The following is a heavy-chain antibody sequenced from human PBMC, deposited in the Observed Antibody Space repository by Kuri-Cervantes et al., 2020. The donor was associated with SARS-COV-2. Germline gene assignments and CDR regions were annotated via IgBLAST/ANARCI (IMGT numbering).Heavy chain of an antibody. CDR1: GYTFISYA. J-gene: IGHJ4*02. V-gene: IGHV1-3*01. CDR2: INAGNGNT. CDR3: ARMGSYYRFFDY. D-gene: IGHD1-26*01. Sequence: ASVKVSCKASGYTFISYAIHWVRQAPGQRLEWMGWINAGNGNTKYSQKFQGRVTITADKSTSTAYMEVRSPRSDDTAVYYCARMGSYYRFFDYWGQGTLVTISS.